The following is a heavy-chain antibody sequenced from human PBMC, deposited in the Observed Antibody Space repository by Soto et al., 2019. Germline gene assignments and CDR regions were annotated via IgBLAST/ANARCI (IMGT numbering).Heavy chain of an antibody. CDR3: AGSMIIFGGVIATYSVY. Sequence: PGGSLRHSCAASGFTFSSYAMSWFRHAPGKGLEWVSAISGSGGSTYYADSVKGRFTISRDNSKNTLYLQMNSLRAEDTAVYYCAGSMIIFGGVIATYSVYSGQATFVTRS. D-gene: IGHD3-16*01. V-gene: IGHV3-23*01. CDR1: GFTFSSYA. CDR2: ISGSGGST. J-gene: IGHJ4*02.